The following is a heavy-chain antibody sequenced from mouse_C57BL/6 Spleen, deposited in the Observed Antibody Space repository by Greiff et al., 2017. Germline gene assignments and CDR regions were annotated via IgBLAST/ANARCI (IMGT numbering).Heavy chain of an antibody. V-gene: IGHV1-50*01. CDR2: IDPSDSYT. D-gene: IGHD1-1*01. CDR1: GYTFTSYW. J-gene: IGHJ4*01. Sequence: QVQLKQSGPELVKPGASVKISCKASGYTFTSYWMQWVKQRPGQGLEWIGEIDPSDSYTNYNQKFKGKATLTVDTSSSTAYMQLSSLTSEDSAVYYCARWITTNAMDYWGQGTSVTVSS. CDR3: ARWITTNAMDY.